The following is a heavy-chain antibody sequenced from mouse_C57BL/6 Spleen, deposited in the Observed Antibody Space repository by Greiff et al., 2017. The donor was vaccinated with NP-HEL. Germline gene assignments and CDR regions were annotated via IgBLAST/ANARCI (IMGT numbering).Heavy chain of an antibody. J-gene: IGHJ2*01. CDR1: GYSITNGNHW. CDR2: ISSSGST. V-gene: IGHV3-4*01. CDR3: ARGGKLATVVPYFDY. Sequence: VQLKQSGPALVKPSQTVSLTCTVTGYSITNGNHWWHWIRQVSGSKLEWIGYISSSGSTDRNPHLKRLISITRDTATNQLFLQLNSVTTEDIATYYCARGGKLATVVPYFDYWGQGTTLTVSS. D-gene: IGHD1-1*01.